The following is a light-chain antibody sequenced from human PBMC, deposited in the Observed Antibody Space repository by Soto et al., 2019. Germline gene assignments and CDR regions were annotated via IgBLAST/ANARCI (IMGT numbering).Light chain of an antibody. CDR3: QQLYNLPIT. CDR1: QSVSGY. Sequence: EIVVTQSPAALSLSPWETATLSCMASQSVSGYLGLYQQIPGQARTLLIEADSNRATGIPARFSVSVSGTDFTLSIGSREHEDFSVYDCQQLYNLPITFGQGTRLEI. CDR2: ADS. V-gene: IGKV3-11*01. J-gene: IGKJ5*01.